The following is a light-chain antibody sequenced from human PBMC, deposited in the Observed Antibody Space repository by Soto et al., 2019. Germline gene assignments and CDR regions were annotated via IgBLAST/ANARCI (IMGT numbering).Light chain of an antibody. CDR3: QQYDSYWT. CDR2: GAS. CDR1: QSVSSSY. Sequence: EIVLTQSPGTLSLSPGERATLSCRASQSVSSSYLAWYQQKPGQAPRLLIYGASSRATDIPDRFSGSGSGTDFTLTISRLEPEDFAVYHCQQYDSYWTVGQGTKVEI. V-gene: IGKV3-20*01. J-gene: IGKJ1*01.